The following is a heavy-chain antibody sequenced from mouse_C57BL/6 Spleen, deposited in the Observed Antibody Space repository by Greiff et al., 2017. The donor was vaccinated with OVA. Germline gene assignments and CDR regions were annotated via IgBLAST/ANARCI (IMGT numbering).Heavy chain of an antibody. J-gene: IGHJ1*03. CDR2: IDPSDSYT. CDR1: GYTFTSYW. Sequence: VQLQQPGAELVMPGASVKLSCKASGYTFTSYWMHWVKQRPGQGLEWIGEIDPSDSYTNYNQKFKGKSTLTVDKSSSTAYMQLSSLTSEDSAVYYCARGELGYFDVWGTGTTVTVSS. V-gene: IGHV1-69*01. CDR3: ARGELGYFDV. D-gene: IGHD4-1*01.